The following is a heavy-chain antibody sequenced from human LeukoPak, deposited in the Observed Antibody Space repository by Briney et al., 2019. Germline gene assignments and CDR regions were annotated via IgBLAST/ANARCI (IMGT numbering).Heavy chain of an antibody. CDR2: IIPIFGTA. J-gene: IGHJ6*03. CDR1: GGTFNSYA. Sequence: SVKVSCKASGGTFNSYAISWVRQAPGQGLEWMGGIIPIFGTANYAQKFQGRVTITADKSTSTAYMELSSLRSEDTAVYYCARVTPWDGQQLDPSYYYYMDVWGKGTTVTVSS. D-gene: IGHD6-13*01. CDR3: ARVTPWDGQQLDPSYYYYMDV. V-gene: IGHV1-69*06.